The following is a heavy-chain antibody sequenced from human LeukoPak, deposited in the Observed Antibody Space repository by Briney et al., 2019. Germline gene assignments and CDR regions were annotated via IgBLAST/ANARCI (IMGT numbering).Heavy chain of an antibody. V-gene: IGHV1-8*01. Sequence: GPVKVSCKASGYTFTSYDINWVRQATGQGLEWMGWMNPNSGNTGYAQKFQGRVTMTRNTSISTAYMELSSLRSEDTAVYYCASKNPIRIRRITGTPPHGMDVWGQGTTVTVSS. CDR2: MNPNSGNT. D-gene: IGHD1-20*01. CDR1: GYTFTSYD. J-gene: IGHJ6*02. CDR3: ASKNPIRIRRITGTPPHGMDV.